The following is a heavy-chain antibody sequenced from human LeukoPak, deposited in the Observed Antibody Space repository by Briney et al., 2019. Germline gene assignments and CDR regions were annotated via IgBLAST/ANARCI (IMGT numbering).Heavy chain of an antibody. J-gene: IGHJ4*02. CDR3: AKDRAYLFDSSGYYDN. D-gene: IGHD3-22*01. V-gene: IGHV3-23*01. Sequence: GGSLRLSCAASGFTFSSYAMSWVRQAPGKGLEWVSAISGSGGSTYYADSVKGRFTISRDNSKNTLYLQMNSLRAEDTAVYYCAKDRAYLFDSSGYYDNWGQGTLVTVSS. CDR2: ISGSGGST. CDR1: GFTFSSYA.